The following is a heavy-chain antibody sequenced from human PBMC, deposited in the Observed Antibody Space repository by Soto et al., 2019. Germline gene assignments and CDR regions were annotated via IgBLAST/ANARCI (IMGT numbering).Heavy chain of an antibody. CDR1: GFTFSTNA. D-gene: IGHD3-16*02. V-gene: IGHV3-30*01. CDR3: VASVLSFDY. J-gene: IGHJ4*02. CDR2: ISYDGTNE. Sequence: HVQLVESGGGVVQPGRSLRLSCAASGFTFSTNAMHWVRQAPGKGLEWVAVISYDGTNEHYEDSVKGRFTISRDNSRNTLSLQMNSLRPEDTAVYYCVASVLSFDYWGQGTLVTASS.